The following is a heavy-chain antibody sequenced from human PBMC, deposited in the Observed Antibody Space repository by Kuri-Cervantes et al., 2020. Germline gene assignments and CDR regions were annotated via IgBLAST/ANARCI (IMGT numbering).Heavy chain of an antibody. Sequence: SQTLSLTCAVYGGSFSSYYWNWIRQPPGKGLEWIGEINHSGSTNYNPSLKSRITISVDTSKNQFSLKLSSVTAADTAVYYCSSGSFNWFDPWGQGTLVTVSS. D-gene: IGHD1-26*01. CDR3: SSGSFNWFDP. J-gene: IGHJ5*02. CDR2: INHSGST. CDR1: GGSFSSYY. V-gene: IGHV4-34*01.